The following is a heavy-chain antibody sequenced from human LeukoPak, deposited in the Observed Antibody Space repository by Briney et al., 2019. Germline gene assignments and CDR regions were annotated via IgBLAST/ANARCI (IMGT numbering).Heavy chain of an antibody. CDR3: ASGIFNASVQTCSPV. CDR1: GFSFNIYS. V-gene: IGHV3-21*01. D-gene: IGHD3-3*02. Sequence: GGSLRLSCAASGFSFNIYSMNWVRQAPGRGLEWVSSISFGSTYISYADSVKGRFTISRDDAKKSLYLQMNGLRAEDTALYYCASGIFNASVQTCSPVWGQGTLVTVSS. J-gene: IGHJ4*02. CDR2: ISFGSTYI.